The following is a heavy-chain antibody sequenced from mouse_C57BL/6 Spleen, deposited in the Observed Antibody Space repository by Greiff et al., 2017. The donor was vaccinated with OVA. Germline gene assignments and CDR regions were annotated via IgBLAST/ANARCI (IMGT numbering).Heavy chain of an antibody. CDR2: IYPGSGNT. J-gene: IGHJ4*01. CDR3: ARSGYDYYAMDY. CDR1: GYTFTDYY. D-gene: IGHD2-2*01. Sequence: QVQLKESGAELVRPGASVKLSCKASGYTFTDYYINWVKQRPGQGLEWIARIYPGSGNTYYNEKFKGKATLTAEKSSSTAYMQLSSLTSEDSAVYFCARSGYDYYAMDYWGQGTSVTVSS. V-gene: IGHV1-76*01.